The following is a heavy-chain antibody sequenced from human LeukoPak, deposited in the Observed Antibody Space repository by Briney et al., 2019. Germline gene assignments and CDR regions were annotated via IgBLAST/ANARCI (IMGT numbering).Heavy chain of an antibody. Sequence: PGGSLRLSCAAAGFTFSSYGMHWVRQAPGKGLELVAVISYDGSNKYYADSVKGRFTISRDNSKNTLYLQMNSLRAEDTAVYYCPKDLGPGGGQLVPPYYYYGMDVWGQGTTVTVSS. CDR1: GFTFSSYG. CDR2: ISYDGSNK. V-gene: IGHV3-30*18. J-gene: IGHJ6*02. CDR3: PKDLGPGGGQLVPPYYYYGMDV. D-gene: IGHD6-13*01.